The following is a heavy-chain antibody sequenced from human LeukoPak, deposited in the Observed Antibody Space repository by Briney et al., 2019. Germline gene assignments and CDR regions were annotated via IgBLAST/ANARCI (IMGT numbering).Heavy chain of an antibody. D-gene: IGHD6-13*01. CDR1: GFTFSDYY. Sequence: GGSLRLSCAASGFTFSDYYMSWIRQAPGKGLEWVSYISSSGSTIYYADSVKGRFTISRDNAKNSLYLQMNSLRAEDTAVYYCARDMGYSRRWSPYYYGMDVWGQGTTVTVS. V-gene: IGHV3-11*01. CDR3: ARDMGYSRRWSPYYYGMDV. CDR2: ISSSGSTI. J-gene: IGHJ6*02.